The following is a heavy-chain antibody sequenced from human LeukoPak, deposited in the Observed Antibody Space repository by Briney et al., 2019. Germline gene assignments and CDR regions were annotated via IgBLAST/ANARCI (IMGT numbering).Heavy chain of an antibody. Sequence: PGRSLRLSCAASGVTFSSYGMHWVRQAPGKGLEWVAVMSYDGSNKYYADSVKGRFTISRDNSKNTLYLQMNSLRAEDTAVYYCAKDGGYVSRPTPSRKPHFVDYCGQGTLVTVSS. V-gene: IGHV3-30*18. D-gene: IGHD3-22*01. CDR1: GVTFSSYG. CDR2: MSYDGSNK. J-gene: IGHJ4*02. CDR3: AKDGGYVSRPTPSRKPHFVDY.